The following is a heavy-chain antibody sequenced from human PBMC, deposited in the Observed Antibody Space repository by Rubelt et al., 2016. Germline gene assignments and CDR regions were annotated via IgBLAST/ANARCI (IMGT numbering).Heavy chain of an antibody. CDR3: ARLTSITIFGVATSDY. CDR2: INHSGST. Sequence: QVQLQQWGAGLLKPSETLSLTCAVYGGSFSGYYWSWIRQPPGKGLEWIGEINHSGSTNYNPSLKSVVPISVDTSKNQFSLKLSSVTAADTAVYYCARLTSITIFGVATSDYWGQGTLVTVSS. CDR1: GGSFSGYY. J-gene: IGHJ4*02. D-gene: IGHD3-3*01. V-gene: IGHV4-34*01.